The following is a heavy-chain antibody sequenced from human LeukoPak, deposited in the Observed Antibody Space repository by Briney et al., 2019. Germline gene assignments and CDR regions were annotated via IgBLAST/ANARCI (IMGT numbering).Heavy chain of an antibody. V-gene: IGHV3-20*04. CDR1: GFTFDDYG. CDR2: INWNGGST. CDR3: ARGYCSSTSCEDQNYYYGMDV. Sequence: GGSLRLSCAASGFTFDDYGMSWVRQAPGKGLEWDSGINWNGGSTGYADSVKGRFTISRDNAKNSLYLQMNSLRAEDTALYYCARGYCSSTSCEDQNYYYGMDVWGQGTTVTVSS. D-gene: IGHD2-2*01. J-gene: IGHJ6*02.